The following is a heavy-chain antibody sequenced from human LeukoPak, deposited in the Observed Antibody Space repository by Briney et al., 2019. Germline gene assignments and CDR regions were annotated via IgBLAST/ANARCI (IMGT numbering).Heavy chain of an antibody. CDR2: ISGSGGST. CDR3: AKDRFDIVVVVAATHFDY. J-gene: IGHJ4*02. V-gene: IGHV3-23*01. Sequence: PGGSLRLSCAASGFTFSSYAMSWVRQAPGKGLEWVSAISGSGGSTYYADSVKGRFTISRDNSKNTLYLQMNSLRAEDTAVYYCAKDRFDIVVVVAATHFDYWGQGTLVTVSS. CDR1: GFTFSSYA. D-gene: IGHD2-15*01.